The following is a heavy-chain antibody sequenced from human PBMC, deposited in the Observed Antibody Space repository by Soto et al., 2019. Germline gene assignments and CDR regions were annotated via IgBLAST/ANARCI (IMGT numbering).Heavy chain of an antibody. CDR1: GFPFSIYS. J-gene: IGHJ4*02. CDR2: ITSDTNTI. CDR3: AVSVVGHFDY. Sequence: EVQLVESGGGLVQPGGSLRLTCAASGFPFSIYSMNWVRQAPGKGLEWSSYITSDTNTIKYADSVKGRFTISRDNAKNLVYLQMNSLSDEDTAVYFCAVSVVGHFDYWGQGTVVTVSS. V-gene: IGHV3-48*02. D-gene: IGHD2-15*01.